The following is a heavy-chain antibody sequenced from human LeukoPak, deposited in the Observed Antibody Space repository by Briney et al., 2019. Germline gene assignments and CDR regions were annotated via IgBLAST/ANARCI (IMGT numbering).Heavy chain of an antibody. V-gene: IGHV3-13*04. D-gene: IGHD1-26*01. CDR3: AREGRSGSYLGRFDP. Sequence: GGSLRLSCAASGFTFSSYDMHWVRQATGKGLEWVSVIGTSGDTYYAGSVKGRFTISRENAKNSLYLQMNSLTAGDTAVYYCAREGRSGSYLGRFDPWGQGTLVTVSS. CDR2: IGTSGDT. J-gene: IGHJ5*02. CDR1: GFTFSSYD.